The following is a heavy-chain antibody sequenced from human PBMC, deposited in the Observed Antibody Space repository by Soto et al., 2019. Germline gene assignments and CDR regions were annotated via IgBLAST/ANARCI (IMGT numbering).Heavy chain of an antibody. V-gene: IGHV1-24*01. CDR2: FDPEDGET. Sequence: ASVKVSCKVSGYTLTELSMHWVRQAPGKGLEWMGGFDPEDGETIYAQKFQGRVAMTEDTSTDTAYMELSSLRSEDTAVYYCATASSFRDDGSDAFDTWGQGTMVTVSS. D-gene: IGHD6-25*01. CDR3: ATASSFRDDGSDAFDT. J-gene: IGHJ3*02. CDR1: GYTLTELS.